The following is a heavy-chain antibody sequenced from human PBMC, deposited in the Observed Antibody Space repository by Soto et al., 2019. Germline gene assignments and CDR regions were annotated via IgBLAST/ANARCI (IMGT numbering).Heavy chain of an antibody. CDR2: ISGYNGDI. J-gene: IGHJ4*02. CDR1: GYTFNRHG. Sequence: QVHLVQSGGEVKKPGASVKVSCKASGYTFNRHGITWVRQAPGQGLEWMGWISGYNGDINYEQKFQGRVTLSSDTLTSTVCLELKRLRFADTAVYYCARVRIVGAREIDFWGQGTLVTVSS. CDR3: ARVRIVGAREIDF. D-gene: IGHD1-26*01. V-gene: IGHV1-18*04.